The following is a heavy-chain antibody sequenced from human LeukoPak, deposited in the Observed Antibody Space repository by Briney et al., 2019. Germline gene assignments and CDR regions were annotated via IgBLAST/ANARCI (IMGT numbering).Heavy chain of an antibody. Sequence: GRSLRLSCAASGFTFSSYAMHWVRQAPGKGLEWVAVLSYDGSNKYYADSVKCRFTISRDNSKNTLYLQMNSLRAVDTAVYYCGREVYSGYHFDYWGQGTLVTVSS. CDR2: LSYDGSNK. J-gene: IGHJ4*02. V-gene: IGHV3-30*04. D-gene: IGHD5-12*01. CDR1: GFTFSSYA. CDR3: GREVYSGYHFDY.